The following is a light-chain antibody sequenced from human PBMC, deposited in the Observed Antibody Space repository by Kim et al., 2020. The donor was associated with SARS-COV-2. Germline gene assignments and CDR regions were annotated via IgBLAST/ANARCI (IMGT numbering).Light chain of an antibody. CDR2: LNSDGSH. Sequence: QLVLTQSPSASASLGASVKLTCTLSSGHNSYAIAWHQQQPEKGPRYLMKLNSDGSHSKGDGIPDRFSGSSSGAERYLTISSLQSEDEADYYCQTWGTGIGFGGGTQLTVL. V-gene: IGLV4-69*01. J-gene: IGLJ3*02. CDR3: QTWGTGIG. CDR1: SGHNSYA.